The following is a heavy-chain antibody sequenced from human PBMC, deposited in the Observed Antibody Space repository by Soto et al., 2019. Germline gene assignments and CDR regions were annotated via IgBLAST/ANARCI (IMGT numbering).Heavy chain of an antibody. CDR2: ISGYNGHT. CDR3: ARAGEMPYYYYGLDV. Sequence: QVQLVQSGAEVRKPEASVKVSCKASGYTFTTYGISWVRQAPGQGLEWMGWISGYNGHTKYAQKFQGRVTMTTDTSTSTVYMDLRSLRSDDTAVYYCARAGEMPYYYYGLDVWGQGTTVTVSS. J-gene: IGHJ6*02. CDR1: GYTFTTYG. D-gene: IGHD3-16*01. V-gene: IGHV1-18*01.